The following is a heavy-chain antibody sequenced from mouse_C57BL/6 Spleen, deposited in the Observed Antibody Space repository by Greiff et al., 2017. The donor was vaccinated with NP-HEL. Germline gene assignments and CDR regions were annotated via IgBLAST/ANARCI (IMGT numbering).Heavy chain of an antibody. J-gene: IGHJ4*01. CDR3: ARQMGYGSSYDAMDY. CDR2: ISNLAYSI. CDR1: GFTFSDYG. D-gene: IGHD1-1*01. Sequence: EVQLQESGGGLVQPGGSLKLSCAASGFTFSDYGMAWVRQAPRKGPEWVAFISNLAYSIYYADTVTGRFTISRENAKNTLYLEMSSLRSEDTAMYYCARQMGYGSSYDAMDYLGQGTSVTVSS. V-gene: IGHV5-15*01.